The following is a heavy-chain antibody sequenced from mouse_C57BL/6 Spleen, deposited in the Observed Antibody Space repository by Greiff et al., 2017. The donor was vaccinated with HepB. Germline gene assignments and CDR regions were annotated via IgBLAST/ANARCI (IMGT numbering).Heavy chain of an antibody. V-gene: IGHV1-80*01. D-gene: IGHD1-2*01. CDR3: ARTPPITTAGWYFDV. CDR2: IYPGDGDT. Sequence: QVQLQQSGAELVKPGASVKISCKASGYAFSSYWMNWVKQRPGKGLEWIGQIYPGDGDTNYNGKFKGKATLTADKSSSTAYMQLSSLTSEDSAVYFCARTPPITTAGWYFDVWGTGTTVTVSS. J-gene: IGHJ1*03. CDR1: GYAFSSYW.